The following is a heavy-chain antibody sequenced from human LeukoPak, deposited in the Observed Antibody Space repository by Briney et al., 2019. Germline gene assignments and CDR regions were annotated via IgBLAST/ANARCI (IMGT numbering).Heavy chain of an antibody. J-gene: IGHJ4*02. CDR3: ARTYYYDSSGLVPGY. CDR2: IDPSDSYT. CDR1: GYSFTSYW. Sequence: GESLKISCKGSGYSFTSYWISWVRQLPGKGLEWMGRIDPSDSYTNYSPSFQGHVTISADKSISTAYLQWSSLKASDTAMYYCARTYYYDSSGLVPGYWGQGTLVTVSS. V-gene: IGHV5-10-1*01. D-gene: IGHD3-22*01.